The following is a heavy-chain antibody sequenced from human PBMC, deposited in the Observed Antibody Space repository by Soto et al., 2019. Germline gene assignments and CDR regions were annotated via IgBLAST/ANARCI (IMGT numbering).Heavy chain of an antibody. Sequence: ASVKVSCKASGGTFSSYAISWVRQAPGQGLEWMGGIIPIFGTANYAQKFQGRVTITADESTSTAYMELSSLRSEDTAVYYCARAGVRLTYYYYGMDVWGQGTTVTVSS. V-gene: IGHV1-69*13. CDR2: IIPIFGTA. D-gene: IGHD3-10*01. CDR3: ARAGVRLTYYYYGMDV. CDR1: GGTFSSYA. J-gene: IGHJ6*02.